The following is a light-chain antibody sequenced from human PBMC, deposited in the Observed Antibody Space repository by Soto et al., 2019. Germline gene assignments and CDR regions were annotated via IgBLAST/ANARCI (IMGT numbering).Light chain of an antibody. V-gene: IGKV3-11*01. CDR2: DAS. CDR3: QQRSNWPT. J-gene: IGKJ1*01. Sequence: EIVLTQSPATLSLYPGERATLSCRASQRVSSYLAWYQQKPGQAPRLLIYDASNRATGIPARFSGSGSGTDFTLTISSLGPEDFAVYYCQQRSNWPTCGQGTKVEIK. CDR1: QRVSSY.